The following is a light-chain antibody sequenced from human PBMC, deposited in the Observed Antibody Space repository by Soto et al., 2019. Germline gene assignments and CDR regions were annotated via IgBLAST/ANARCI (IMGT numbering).Light chain of an antibody. CDR2: GAS. V-gene: IGKV3-20*01. CDR3: QHYGSSPPVT. J-gene: IGKJ2*01. Sequence: EIELTQSPGTLSLSPGERATLSCRASQSVSSNYLAWYQQKPGLAPRLLIYGASSRATGIPDRFSGSGSGTDFTLTIRRLEPEDFAVYYCQHYGSSPPVTFAQGTKLEIK. CDR1: QSVSSNY.